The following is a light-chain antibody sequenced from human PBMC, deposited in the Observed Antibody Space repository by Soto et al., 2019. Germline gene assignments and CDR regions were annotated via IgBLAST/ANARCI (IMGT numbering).Light chain of an antibody. CDR1: SSDVGSYNL. V-gene: IGLV2-23*02. CDR2: EVS. Sequence: QSALTQPASVSGSPGQSITISCTGTSSDVGSYNLVSWYQQHPGKAPKLMIYEVSKRPSGVSNSSSGSKSGNTASLTISGLQAEDEADYYCCSYAGSSTFVYVFGTGTKVTVL. J-gene: IGLJ1*01. CDR3: CSYAGSSTFVYV.